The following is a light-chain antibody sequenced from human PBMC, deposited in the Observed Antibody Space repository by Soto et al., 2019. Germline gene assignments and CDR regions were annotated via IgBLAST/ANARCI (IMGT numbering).Light chain of an antibody. CDR1: NSNIGGNND. J-gene: IGLJ2*01. CDR3: GTWDSSLTTVI. CDR2: DNN. V-gene: IGLV1-51*01. Sequence: QSVLTQPPSVSAAPGQKVTSSCSGSNSNIGGNNDVSWYQQLPGTAPKLLIYDNNKRPSGIPDRFSGSKSGTSATLGITGLQPGDEADYYCGTWDSSLTTVIFGGGTKLTVL.